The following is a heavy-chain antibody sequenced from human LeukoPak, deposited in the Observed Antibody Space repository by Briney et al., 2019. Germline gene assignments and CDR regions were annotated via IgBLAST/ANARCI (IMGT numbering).Heavy chain of an antibody. Sequence: PSETLTLTCTVSGYSISSGYYWGWIRQPPGKGLEWIGSIYHSGSTYYNPSLKSRVTISVDTSKNQFSLKLSSVTAADTAVYYCARDNTIGGYGYPFDPWGQGTLVTVSS. CDR3: ARDNTIGGYGYPFDP. J-gene: IGHJ5*02. D-gene: IGHD5-12*01. CDR2: IYHSGST. V-gene: IGHV4-38-2*02. CDR1: GYSISSGYY.